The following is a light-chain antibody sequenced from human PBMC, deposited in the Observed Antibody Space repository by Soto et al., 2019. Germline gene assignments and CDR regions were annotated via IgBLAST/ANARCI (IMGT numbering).Light chain of an antibody. Sequence: PGQSITISCSGSISDVGSSGPVSWYQHHPGQVPKLIIYEGSRRPSGVSSRFSGSKTGNTASLTITGLQAEDEANYYCCSYVGARTYVFGTGTKVTVL. CDR2: EGS. J-gene: IGLJ1*01. CDR1: ISDVGSSGP. V-gene: IGLV2-23*01. CDR3: CSYVGARTYV.